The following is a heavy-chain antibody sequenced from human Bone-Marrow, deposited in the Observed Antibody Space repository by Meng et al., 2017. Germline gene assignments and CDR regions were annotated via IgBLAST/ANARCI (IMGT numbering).Heavy chain of an antibody. J-gene: IGHJ3*02. V-gene: IGHV1-2*06. CDR2: INPDTGDT. Sequence: ASVKVSCKPSGYTFTAYYIHWVRQAPGQGLEWMGHINPDTGDTLYAQKFQGRVSMTGDTSISTAYVELSGLRSDDTAVYYCARDRAYSSSWWCAFDIWGQGTMVTVSS. D-gene: IGHD6-13*01. CDR3: ARDRAYSSSWWCAFDI. CDR1: GYTFTAYY.